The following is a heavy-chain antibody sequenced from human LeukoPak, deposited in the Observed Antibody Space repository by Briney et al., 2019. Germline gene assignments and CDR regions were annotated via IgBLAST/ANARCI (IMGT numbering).Heavy chain of an antibody. CDR1: GYTFTSYD. CDR2: INPNSGGT. V-gene: IGHV1-2*02. Sequence: ASVTVSCKASGYTFTSYDINWVRQAPGQGLEWMGWINPNSGGTNYAQKFQGRVTMARDTSISTAYMELNRLRSDDTAVYYCASGFWSGYYTGAYWGQGTLVTVSS. J-gene: IGHJ4*02. CDR3: ASGFWSGYYTGAY. D-gene: IGHD3-3*01.